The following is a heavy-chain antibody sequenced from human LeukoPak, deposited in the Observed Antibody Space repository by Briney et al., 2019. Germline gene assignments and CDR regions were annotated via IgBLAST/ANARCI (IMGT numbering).Heavy chain of an antibody. J-gene: IGHJ4*02. CDR2: IYSGGST. D-gene: IGHD1-26*01. CDR3: ARDQGRGWEPQGPDY. Sequence: PGGCLRLSCAASGFTVSSNYMSWVRQAPGKGLEWVSVIYSGGSTYYADSVKGRFTISRDNSKNTLYLQMNSLRAEDTAVYYCARDQGRGWEPQGPDYWGQGTLVTVSS. CDR1: GFTVSSNY. V-gene: IGHV3-53*01.